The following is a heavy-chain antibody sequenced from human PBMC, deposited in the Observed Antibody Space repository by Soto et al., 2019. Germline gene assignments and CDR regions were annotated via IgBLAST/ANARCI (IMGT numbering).Heavy chain of an antibody. V-gene: IGHV1-69*08. CDR3: ARDQTESGSYSN. D-gene: IGHD1-26*01. J-gene: IGHJ4*02. CDR2: IIPILGIA. CDR1: GGTFSSYT. Sequence: QVQLVQSGAEVKKPGSSVKVSCKASGGTFSSYTISWVRQAPGQGLEWMGRIIPILGIANYAQKFQGRVXIXAXXSPSTAYMELSSLRSEDTAVYYCARDQTESGSYSNWGQGTLVTVSS.